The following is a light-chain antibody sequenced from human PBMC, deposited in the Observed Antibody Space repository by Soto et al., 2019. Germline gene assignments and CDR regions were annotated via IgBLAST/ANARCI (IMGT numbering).Light chain of an antibody. J-gene: IGLJ3*02. Sequence: QSALTQPASVSGSPGQSITISCTGTSSDVGGYNYVSWYQQHPGKAPKLMIYEVSNRPSGVSNRFSGSKSGNTASLTISGLQAEDEADYYCSSYTNSCTWVFGGGTKLTVL. CDR1: SSDVGGYNY. V-gene: IGLV2-14*01. CDR3: SSYTNSCTWV. CDR2: EVS.